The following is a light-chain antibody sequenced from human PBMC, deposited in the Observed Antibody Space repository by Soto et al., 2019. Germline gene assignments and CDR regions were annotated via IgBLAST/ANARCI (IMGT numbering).Light chain of an antibody. Sequence: DIVMTHSPDSLAVSLGERATINCKSSQSVLYNSNNKNYLAWYQHKPGQPPKLLIYWASTRESGVPDRFSGSGSGTDFTLTISSLQAEDVAVYYCQQYYSTPLTFGGGTKVDIK. CDR3: QQYYSTPLT. CDR1: QSVLYNSNNKNY. CDR2: WAS. J-gene: IGKJ4*01. V-gene: IGKV4-1*01.